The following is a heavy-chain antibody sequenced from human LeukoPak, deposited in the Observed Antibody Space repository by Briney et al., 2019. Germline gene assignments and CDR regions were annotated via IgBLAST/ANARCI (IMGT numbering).Heavy chain of an antibody. V-gene: IGHV3-23*01. CDR3: AKRGVVIRVFLVGFHKEAYYFDS. Sequence: GGSLRLSCAVSGITLSNYGMSWVRQAPGKGLEWVAGLSGSGGGTNYTDSVQGRFTISRDNPKNTLYLQMNSLRAEDTAVYFCAKRGVVIRVFLVGFHKEAYYFDSWGQGALVTVSS. CDR1: GITLSNYG. D-gene: IGHD3-10*01. CDR2: LSGSGGGT. J-gene: IGHJ4*02.